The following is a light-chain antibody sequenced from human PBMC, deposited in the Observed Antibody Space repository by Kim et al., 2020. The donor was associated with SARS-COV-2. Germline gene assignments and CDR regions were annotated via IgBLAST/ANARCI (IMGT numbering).Light chain of an antibody. V-gene: IGLV2-8*01. CDR3: SSSAGSNNLV. J-gene: IGLJ3*02. CDR1: SSEVGAYHY. CDR2: EVK. Sequence: GQSVTISCSGISSEVGAYHYVSWYQQHPGKAPTLIIFEVKYRPSGVPDRFSGSKSGNTASLTVSGLQAEDEADYYCSSSAGSNNLVFGGGTQLTVL.